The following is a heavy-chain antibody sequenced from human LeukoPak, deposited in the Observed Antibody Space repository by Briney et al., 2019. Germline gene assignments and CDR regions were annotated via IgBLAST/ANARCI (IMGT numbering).Heavy chain of an antibody. CDR1: GGSISSYY. CDR2: IYTSGST. D-gene: IGHD6-19*01. J-gene: IGHJ5*02. V-gene: IGHV4-4*07. Sequence: SETLSLTCTVSGGSISSYYWSWIRQPAGKGLEWIGRIYTSGSTNYNPSLKSRVTMSVDTSKNQFSLKLSSVTAADTAVYYCARDGPQSHKSIAVAVYSWFDPWGQGTLVTVSS. CDR3: ARDGPQSHKSIAVAVYSWFDP.